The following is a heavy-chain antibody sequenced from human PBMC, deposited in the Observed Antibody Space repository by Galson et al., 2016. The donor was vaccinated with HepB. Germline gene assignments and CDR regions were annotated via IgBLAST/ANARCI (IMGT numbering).Heavy chain of an antibody. V-gene: IGHV2-5*02. J-gene: IGHJ4*02. CDR3: AHSFRDTGSWTFDS. D-gene: IGHD6-13*01. CDR2: ISWDDDK. Sequence: PALVKPTQTLTLTCTFSGFSLNTSGVGVGWIRQPPGKALEWLAHISWDDDKRYSPFLNSRLTITKDTSKNQVVLTMTNMDPVDTATHYCAHSFRDTGSWTFDSWGQGISVTVSS. CDR1: GFSLNTSGVG.